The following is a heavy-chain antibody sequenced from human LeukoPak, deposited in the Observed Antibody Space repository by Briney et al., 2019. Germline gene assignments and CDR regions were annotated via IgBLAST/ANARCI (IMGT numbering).Heavy chain of an antibody. V-gene: IGHV4-59*08. CDR3: AACPYY. CDR2: MYYSGST. Sequence: SETLSLTCTVSGGSISSYYWSWIRQPPGKGLEWIGYMYYSGSTNYNPSLKSRVTISVDTSKNQFSLKLSSVTAADTAVYYCAACPYYWGQGTLVTVSS. J-gene: IGHJ4*02. CDR1: GGSISSYY.